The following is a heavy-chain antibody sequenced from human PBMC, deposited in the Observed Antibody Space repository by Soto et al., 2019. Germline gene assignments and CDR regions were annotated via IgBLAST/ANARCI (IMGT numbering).Heavy chain of an antibody. V-gene: IGHV3-23*01. Sequence: GGSLRLSCAASGFTFSSYAMTWVRQAPGKGLEWVSTITGSGFTTYYADSVKGRFTISRDNSKNTLHLQMNSLRAEDTAVYYCTRDASRDSSARGWFDPWGPGTLVTVSS. CDR1: GFTFSSYA. CDR3: TRDASRDSSARGWFDP. D-gene: IGHD6-13*01. J-gene: IGHJ5*02. CDR2: ITGSGFTT.